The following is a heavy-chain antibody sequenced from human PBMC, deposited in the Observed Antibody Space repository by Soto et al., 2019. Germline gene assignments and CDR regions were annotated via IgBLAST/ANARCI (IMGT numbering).Heavy chain of an antibody. CDR2: ISYEGSNK. Sequence: GGSLRLSCAASGFTFSSYAMHWVRQAPGTGLEWVAVISYEGSNKYYADSVKGRFTISRDNSKNTLYLQMNSLRTEDTAVYYCARVLGGMATVPFDYWGQGALVTVSS. V-gene: IGHV3-30-3*01. CDR1: GFTFSSYA. CDR3: ARVLGGMATVPFDY. J-gene: IGHJ4*02. D-gene: IGHD4-4*01.